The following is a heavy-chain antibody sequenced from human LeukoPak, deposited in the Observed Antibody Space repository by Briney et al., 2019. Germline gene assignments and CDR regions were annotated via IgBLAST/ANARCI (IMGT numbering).Heavy chain of an antibody. J-gene: IGHJ4*02. V-gene: IGHV1-2*02. CDR3: ARESTRPSHYFDY. CDR2: VNPNSGGT. D-gene: IGHD2-2*01. Sequence: ASVKVSCKASGYTFTDYYMHWVRQAPGQGLEWMGWVNPNSGGTYYAQKFQGRVTMTTYTSISTAYMELSRLSSDDTAVYYCARESTRPSHYFDYWGQGTLVTVSS. CDR1: GYTFTDYY.